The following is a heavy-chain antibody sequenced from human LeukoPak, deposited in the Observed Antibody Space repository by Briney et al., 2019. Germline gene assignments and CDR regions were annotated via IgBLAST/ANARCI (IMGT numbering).Heavy chain of an antibody. D-gene: IGHD5-18*01. V-gene: IGHV4-34*01. CDR3: ARGRIQLWNKFDY. CDR2: INHSGST. J-gene: IGHJ4*02. CDR1: GGSFSGYY. Sequence: SETLSLTCAVYGGSFSGYYWSWIRQPPGKGREWIGEINHSGSTNYNPSLKSRVTISVDTSKNQFSLKLSSVTAADTAVYYCARGRIQLWNKFDYWGQGTLVTVSS.